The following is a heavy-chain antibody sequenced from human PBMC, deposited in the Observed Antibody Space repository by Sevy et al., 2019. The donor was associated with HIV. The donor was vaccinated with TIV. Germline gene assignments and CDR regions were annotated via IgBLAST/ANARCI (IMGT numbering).Heavy chain of an antibody. Sequence: GGSLRLSCAVSGFTFSSFAMHWVRQAPGKGLEWVAVISYDGNTKSYADSVKGRFTISRDISENTLYLQMNYLRADDTAVYFCARGDFCSGYHATEGAINYWGQGTLVTVSS. CDR2: ISYDGNTK. D-gene: IGHD3-3*01. CDR1: GFTFSSFA. CDR3: ARGDFCSGYHATEGAINY. V-gene: IGHV3-30-3*01. J-gene: IGHJ4*02.